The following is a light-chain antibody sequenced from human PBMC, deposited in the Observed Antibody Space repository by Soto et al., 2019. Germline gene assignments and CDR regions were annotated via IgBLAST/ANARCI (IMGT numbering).Light chain of an antibody. CDR1: QSARSN. CDR2: GAS. Sequence: EIVMTQSPATLSVSPGERATLSCRASQSARSNLAWYQQKPGQAPRLLIYGASTRGTGIPARFSGSGSGTEFIFTISSLQAEDFAVYYWQQYNNWPEFGQGTKVDIK. V-gene: IGKV3D-15*01. CDR3: QQYNNWPE. J-gene: IGKJ1*01.